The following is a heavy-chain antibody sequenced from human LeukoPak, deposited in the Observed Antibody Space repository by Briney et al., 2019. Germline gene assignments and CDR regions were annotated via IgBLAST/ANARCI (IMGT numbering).Heavy chain of an antibody. D-gene: IGHD3-9*01. CDR2: INPNSGGT. Sequence: GASVKVSCKTSGYTFTDYYIHWVRQAPGQGLEWVGRINPNSGGTNYARTFQGRVTMTRDTSISTAYMELSRLTSDDTAVYYCARDTDNILTAYYWGQGTLVTVSS. CDR3: ARDTDNILTAYY. J-gene: IGHJ4*02. CDR1: GYTFTDYY. V-gene: IGHV1-2*02.